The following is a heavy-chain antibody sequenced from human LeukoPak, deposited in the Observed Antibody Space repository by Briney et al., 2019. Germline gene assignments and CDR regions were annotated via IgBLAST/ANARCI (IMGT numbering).Heavy chain of an antibody. J-gene: IGHJ4*02. CDR2: ITGSGGST. D-gene: IGHD2-8*01. CDR1: GFTFSSYA. CDR3: AKGLKPAMASRSNYFDY. Sequence: GGSLRLSCAASGFTFSSYAMNWVRQAPGKGREWVSTITGSGGSTYYADSVKGRFTISRDNSKNTLYLQMNGLRAEDTAVYYCAKGLKPAMASRSNYFDYWGQGTLVTVSS. V-gene: IGHV3-23*01.